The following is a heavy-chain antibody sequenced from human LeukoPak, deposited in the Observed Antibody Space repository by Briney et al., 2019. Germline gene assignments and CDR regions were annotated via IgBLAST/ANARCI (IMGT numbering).Heavy chain of an antibody. CDR1: GFTFRNSA. D-gene: IGHD3/OR15-3a*01. J-gene: IGHJ6*03. CDR3: AANTRYFLTGLLYMDV. CDR2: IVVGGGNT. V-gene: IGHV1-58*02. Sequence: SVKVSCKASGFTFRNSAMHWVRQARGQRLEWIGWIVVGGGNTNYAQKFKERVTITRAMSTTTAYMELTSLRSEDTAVYYCAANTRYFLTGLLYMDVWGKGTTVTISS.